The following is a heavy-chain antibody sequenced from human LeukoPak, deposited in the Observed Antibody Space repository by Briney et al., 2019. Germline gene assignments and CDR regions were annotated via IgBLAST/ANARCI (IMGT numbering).Heavy chain of an antibody. J-gene: IGHJ6*02. CDR1: GGTFSSYA. D-gene: IGHD5-18*01. V-gene: IGHV1-69*13. CDR3: ARGYSYAPASSGMDV. CDR2: IIPIFGTA. Sequence: VASVKVSCKASGGTFSSYAISWVRQAPGQGLEWMGGIIPIFGTANYAQKFQGRVTITADESTSTAYMELSSLRSEDTAVYYCARGYSYAPASSGMDVWGQGTTVTVSS.